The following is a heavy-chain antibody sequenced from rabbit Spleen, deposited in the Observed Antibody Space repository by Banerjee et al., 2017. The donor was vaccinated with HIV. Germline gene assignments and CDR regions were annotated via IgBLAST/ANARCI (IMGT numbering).Heavy chain of an antibody. Sequence: QSLEESGGDLVKPGASLTLTCTASGFSFSSDYYMCWVRQAPGKGLECGACIYPDSSGFTYFATWAKGRFTCSKTSSTTVTLQMTRLTAADTATYFCARDTSSSFSSYGMDLWGQGTLVTVS. CDR3: ARDTSSSFSSYGMDL. J-gene: IGHJ6*01. CDR1: GFSFSSDYY. CDR2: IYPDSSGFT. V-gene: IGHV1S40*01. D-gene: IGHD1-1*01.